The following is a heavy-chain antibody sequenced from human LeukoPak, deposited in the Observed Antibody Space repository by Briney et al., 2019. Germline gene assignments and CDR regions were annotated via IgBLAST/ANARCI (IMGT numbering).Heavy chain of an antibody. D-gene: IGHD6-19*01. Sequence: ASVKVSCKASGYSFTRCYLHWVRQAPGQGLEWMGIINPSDDTTTHAQKFQGRVTMTSDTSTSTVYMELSSLRSEDTAVYYCARDLRHHSGIAVSPFDCWGQGTLVTVSS. CDR1: GYSFTRCY. CDR2: INPSDDTT. J-gene: IGHJ4*02. CDR3: ARDLRHHSGIAVSPFDC. V-gene: IGHV1-46*01.